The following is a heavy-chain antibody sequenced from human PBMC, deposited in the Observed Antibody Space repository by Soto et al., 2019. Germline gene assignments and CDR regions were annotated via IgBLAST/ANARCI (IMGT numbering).Heavy chain of an antibody. CDR2: ISYDGSNK. CDR3: AKEALEQHTFDY. Sequence: QVQLVESGGGVVQPGRSLRLSCAASGFTFSSYGMHWVRQAPGKGLEWVAVISYDGSNKYYADSVKGRFTISRDNSKNTLYLQMNSLRAEDTAVYYGAKEALEQHTFDYWGQGTLVTVSS. D-gene: IGHD6-13*01. V-gene: IGHV3-30*18. J-gene: IGHJ4*02. CDR1: GFTFSSYG.